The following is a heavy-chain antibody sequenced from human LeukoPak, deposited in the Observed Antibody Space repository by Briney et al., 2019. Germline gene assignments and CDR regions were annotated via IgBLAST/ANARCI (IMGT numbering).Heavy chain of an antibody. CDR3: ARAPAQKIQLWSNLYYYYYMDV. CDR2: IYYSGST. CDR1: GGSISSGDYY. V-gene: IGHV4-30-4*08. Sequence: SQTLSLTCTVSGGSISSGDYYWSWIRQPPGRGLEWIGYIYYSGSTYYNPSLKSRVTISVDTSKNQFSLKLSSVTAADTAVYYCARAPAQKIQLWSNLYYYYYMDVWGKGTTVTVSS. J-gene: IGHJ6*03. D-gene: IGHD5-18*01.